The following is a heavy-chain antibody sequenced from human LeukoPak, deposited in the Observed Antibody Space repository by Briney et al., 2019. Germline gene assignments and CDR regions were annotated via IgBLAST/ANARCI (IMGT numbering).Heavy chain of an antibody. CDR2: IGGTGGNI. J-gene: IGHJ4*02. CDR1: GFTFSSSA. Sequence: GGSLRLSCAASGFTFSSSAMSWVRQAPGKGLEWVSAIGGTGGNIFYTDSVKGRFTISRDNSKNTLYLHMNSLRAEDTAIYYCVRDNYSYRLDVWGQGTLVTVSS. CDR3: VRDNYSYRLDV. D-gene: IGHD2-21*01. V-gene: IGHV3-23*01.